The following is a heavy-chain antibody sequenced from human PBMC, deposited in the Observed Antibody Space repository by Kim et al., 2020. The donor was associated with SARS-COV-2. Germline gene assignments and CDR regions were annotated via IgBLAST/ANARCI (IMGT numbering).Heavy chain of an antibody. D-gene: IGHD2-2*01. V-gene: IGHV1-18*01. J-gene: IGHJ6*03. CDR2: ISAYNGNT. CDR1: GYTFTSYG. Sequence: ASVKVSCKASGYTFTSYGISWVRQAPGQGLEWMGWISAYNGNTNYAQKLQGRVTMTTDTSTSTAYMELRSLRSDDTAVYYCAREMIVVPAAAQYGNYYYYYMDVWGKGTTVTVSS. CDR3: AREMIVVPAAAQYGNYYYYYMDV.